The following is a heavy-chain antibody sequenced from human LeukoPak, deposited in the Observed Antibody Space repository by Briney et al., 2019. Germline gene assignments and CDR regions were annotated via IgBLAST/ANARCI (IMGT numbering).Heavy chain of an antibody. V-gene: IGHV4-34*01. Sequence: PSETLSLTCAVYGGSFSGYYWSWIRQSPGKGLEWIGYISHSGNAYYSPSLKSRVTISVDNSKNQFSLKLTSVTAADTAVYYCARYSTTWPYWYFDLWGRGTLVTVSS. J-gene: IGHJ2*01. CDR2: ISHSGNA. D-gene: IGHD6-13*01. CDR3: ARYSTTWPYWYFDL. CDR1: GGSFSGYY.